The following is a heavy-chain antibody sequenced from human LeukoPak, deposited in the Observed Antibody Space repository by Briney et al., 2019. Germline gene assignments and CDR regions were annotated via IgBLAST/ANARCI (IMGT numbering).Heavy chain of an antibody. V-gene: IGHV1-2*02. CDR1: GYTFTGYY. J-gene: IGHJ6*03. CDR2: INPNSGGT. D-gene: IGHD3-3*01. CDR3: GRGDFWSGYPLYYYMDV. Sequence: ASVKVSCKASGYTFTGYYMHWVPQAPGQGLGWMGWINPNSGGTNFAQNFQGRVTMTRDTYINTPYMELSRLRSDDTAGYYCGRGDFWSGYPLYYYMDVWGKGTTVTVSS.